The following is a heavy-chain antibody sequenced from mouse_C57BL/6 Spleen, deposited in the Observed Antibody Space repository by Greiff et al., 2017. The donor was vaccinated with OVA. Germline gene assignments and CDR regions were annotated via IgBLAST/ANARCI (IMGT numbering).Heavy chain of an antibody. D-gene: IGHD2-3*01. CDR2: IDPSDSYT. V-gene: IGHV1-69*01. Sequence: QVQLQQPGAELVMPGASVKLSCKASGYTFTSYWMHWVKQRPGQGLEWIGEIDPSDSYTTYNQKFKGKSTLTVDKSSSTAYMQLSSLTSEDSAVYYCARRGGWLRYFDVWGTGTTVTVSS. J-gene: IGHJ1*03. CDR1: GYTFTSYW. CDR3: ARRGGWLRYFDV.